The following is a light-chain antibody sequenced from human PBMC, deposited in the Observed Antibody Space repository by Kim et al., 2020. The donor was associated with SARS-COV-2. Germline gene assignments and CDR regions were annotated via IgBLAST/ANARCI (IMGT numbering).Light chain of an antibody. CDR1: SGSIASNY. CDR3: QSYDSSNVV. Sequence: GRPVTSTATRSSGSIASNYVQCDHHRPGSSPTTVIYEENQSPSGVPARFSGSIDSSSNTASLTISGLKTEDEADYYCQSYDSSNVVFGGGTQLTVL. V-gene: IGLV6-57*01. J-gene: IGLJ2*01. CDR2: EEN.